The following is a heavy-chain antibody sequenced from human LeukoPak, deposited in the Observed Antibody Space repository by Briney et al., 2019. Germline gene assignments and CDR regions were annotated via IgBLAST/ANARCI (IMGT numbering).Heavy chain of an antibody. CDR1: GFTFSNYW. J-gene: IGHJ4*02. CDR3: ARIGYSSSCLDY. Sequence: GGSLRLSCAASGFTFSNYWMSWVRQAPGKGLEWAANIKQDGSVKYYVDSVRGRFTISRDNAKNSVYLQMNSLRAEDTAVYYCARIGYSSSCLDYWGQGTLVTVSS. D-gene: IGHD6-19*01. CDR2: IKQDGSVK. V-gene: IGHV3-7*01.